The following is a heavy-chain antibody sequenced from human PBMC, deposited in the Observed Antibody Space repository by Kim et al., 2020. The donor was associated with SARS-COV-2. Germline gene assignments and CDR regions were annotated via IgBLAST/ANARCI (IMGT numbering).Heavy chain of an antibody. J-gene: IGHJ4*02. CDR2: SDGCNK. CDR3: ANFES. V-gene: IGHV3-33*06. Sequence: SDGCNKYYADAVMGRFTISRDNSKNMLFLQMNSLRAEDTAVYYCANFESWGQGTLVTVSS.